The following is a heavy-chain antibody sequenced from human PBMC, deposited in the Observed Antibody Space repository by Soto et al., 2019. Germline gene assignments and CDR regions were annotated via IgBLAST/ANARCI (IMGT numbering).Heavy chain of an antibody. D-gene: IGHD6-6*01. V-gene: IGHV4-31*03. CDR2: IYYSGRT. Sequence: QVQLQESGPGLVKPSQTLSLTCTVSGDSLTNGTYYWTWIRQHPGKGLEWIGYIYYSGRTNSNPSLRSRASMSVDTSENQFSLNLSSVTAADTAVYFCAREARPDISCVDYWGQGILVTVSS. CDR1: GDSLTNGTYY. J-gene: IGHJ4*02. CDR3: AREARPDISCVDY.